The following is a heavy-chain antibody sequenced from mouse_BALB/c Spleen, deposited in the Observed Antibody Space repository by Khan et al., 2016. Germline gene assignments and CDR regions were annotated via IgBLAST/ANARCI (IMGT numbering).Heavy chain of an antibody. V-gene: IGHV4-1*02. CDR3: ACGNYYAMDY. Sequence: EVKLLESGGGLVQPGGSLRLSCAASGFDFSRFWMNWVRQAPGKGLEWIGEINPESSSINYTPSLKEKFIISRDNARNTMLLQMSKVRSEDTALYYCACGNYYAMDYWGQGTSVTVSS. CDR1: GFDFSRFW. CDR2: INPESSSI. D-gene: IGHD2-1*01. J-gene: IGHJ4*01.